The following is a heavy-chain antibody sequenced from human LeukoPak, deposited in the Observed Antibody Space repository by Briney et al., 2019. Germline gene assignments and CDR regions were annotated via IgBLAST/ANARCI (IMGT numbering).Heavy chain of an antibody. D-gene: IGHD5-12*01. V-gene: IGHV4-34*01. CDR3: ARASTGATTFDH. Sequence: PSETLSLTCAVYGGSFSGYYWSWIRQPPGKGLEWIGEINHSGSTNYNPSLKSRVTISVDTSKNQFSLKLSSVTAADTAVYYCARASTGATTFDHWGQGTLVTVSS. CDR2: INHSGST. J-gene: IGHJ4*02. CDR1: GGSFSGYY.